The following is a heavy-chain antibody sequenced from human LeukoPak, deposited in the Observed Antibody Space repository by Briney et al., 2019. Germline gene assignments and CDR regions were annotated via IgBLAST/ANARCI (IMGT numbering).Heavy chain of an antibody. Sequence: KTSETLSLTCTVSGGSISSYYWSWIRQPPGKGLEWIGYIYYSGSTNYNPSLKSRVTISVDTSKNQFSLKLSSVTAADTAVYYCASQIQLYDAFDIWAKGQWSPSLQ. V-gene: IGHV4-59*08. CDR1: GGSISSYY. J-gene: IGHJ3*02. CDR2: IYYSGST. CDR3: ASQIQLYDAFDI. D-gene: IGHD5-18*01.